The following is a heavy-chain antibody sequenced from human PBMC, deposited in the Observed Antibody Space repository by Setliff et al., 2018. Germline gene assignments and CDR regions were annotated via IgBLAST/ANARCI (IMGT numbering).Heavy chain of an antibody. Sequence: PGESLKISCTASGFTFGDYAMSWVRQAPGKGLEWVGFIRSKAYGGTTEYAASVKGRFTISRDDSKSIAYLQMNSLKTEDTAVYYCTYYCSSTSCYRDLDWFDPWGQGTLVTVSS. J-gene: IGHJ5*02. CDR1: GFTFGDYA. V-gene: IGHV3-49*04. CDR2: IRSKAYGGTT. D-gene: IGHD2-2*01. CDR3: TYYCSSTSCYRDLDWFDP.